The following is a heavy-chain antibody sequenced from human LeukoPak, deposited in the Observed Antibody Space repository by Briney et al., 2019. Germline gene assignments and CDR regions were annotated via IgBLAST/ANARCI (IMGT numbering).Heavy chain of an antibody. CDR3: ARRRRIGAVGTDAFDI. CDR1: GGSISSSSYY. J-gene: IGHJ3*02. D-gene: IGHD6-13*01. V-gene: IGHV4-39*07. CDR2: IYYSGSS. Sequence: SETLSLTCTVSGGSISSSSYYWGWIRQPPGKGLEWIGSIYYSGSSYYNSSLRSRVTISVDPSKNQFSLKLSSVTAADTAVYYCARRRRIGAVGTDAFDIWGQGTKVTVSS.